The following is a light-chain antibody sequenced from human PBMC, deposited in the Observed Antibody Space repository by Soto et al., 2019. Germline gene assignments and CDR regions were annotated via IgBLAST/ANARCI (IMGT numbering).Light chain of an antibody. J-gene: IGKJ1*01. Sequence: EILLTQSQGTLSLSPGERATLSCRARQTVSNNYLAWYQQKPGQAPRLFIYGASTRATGIPDRFSGSGSGTDFTLTISRLEPEDFAVYYCQQYADSRTFGQGTKVDIK. CDR3: QQYADSRT. CDR1: QTVSNNY. V-gene: IGKV3-20*01. CDR2: GAS.